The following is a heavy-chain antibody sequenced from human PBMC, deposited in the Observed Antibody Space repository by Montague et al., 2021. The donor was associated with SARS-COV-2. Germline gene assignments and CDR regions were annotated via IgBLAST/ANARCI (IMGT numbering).Heavy chain of an antibody. Sequence: SETLSLTCTVSGGSISSSSYYWGWIRQPPGKGLEWIGSIYYSGSTYCNPSLKSRVTISVDTSKNQFSLKLGSVTAADTAVYYCASPTYYYDSSGSDAFDIWGQGTMVTVSS. V-gene: IGHV4-39*01. CDR1: GGSISSSSYY. J-gene: IGHJ3*02. D-gene: IGHD3-22*01. CDR2: IYYSGST. CDR3: ASPTYYYDSSGSDAFDI.